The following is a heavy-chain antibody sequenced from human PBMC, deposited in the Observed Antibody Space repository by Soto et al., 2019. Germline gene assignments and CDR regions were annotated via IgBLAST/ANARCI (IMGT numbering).Heavy chain of an antibody. Sequence: QVQLQESGPGLVKPSGTLSLTCAVSGGSISSSNWWSWVRQPPGKGLEWIGEIYHSGSTNYNPSLKSRVTISVDKSKNQFSLKLSSVTAADTAVYYCTSLRRDYRGTYPPDYWGQGTLVTVSS. V-gene: IGHV4-4*02. CDR1: GGSISSSNW. J-gene: IGHJ4*02. D-gene: IGHD3-3*01. CDR3: TSLRRDYRGTYPPDY. CDR2: IYHSGST.